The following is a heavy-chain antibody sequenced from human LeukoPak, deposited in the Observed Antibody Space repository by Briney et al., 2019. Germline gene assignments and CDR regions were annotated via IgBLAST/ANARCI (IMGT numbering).Heavy chain of an antibody. CDR2: IYTSGST. CDR1: GGSISSGSYY. D-gene: IGHD2-15*01. J-gene: IGHJ6*03. CDR3: ARVLRYCSGGNCYSGGLGYMDV. Sequence: SQTLSLTCTVSGGSISSGSYYWSWIRQPAGKGLEWIGRIYTSGSTNYNPSLKSRVTISIDTSKNHFSLKLSSVTAADTAVYYCARVLRYCSGGNCYSGGLGYMDVWGKGTTVTISS. V-gene: IGHV4-61*02.